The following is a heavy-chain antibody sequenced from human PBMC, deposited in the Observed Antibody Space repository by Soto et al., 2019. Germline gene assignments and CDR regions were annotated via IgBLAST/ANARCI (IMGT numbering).Heavy chain of an antibody. CDR3: AVVAPVAGNLVAPDY. D-gene: IGHD6-19*01. CDR1: GFTFSSYG. J-gene: IGHJ4*02. V-gene: IGHV3-33*01. CDR2: IRYDGRNK. Sequence: QVQLVESGGGVVQPGRSLRLSCAASGFTFSSYGMHWVRQAPGKGLEWGAVIRYDGRNKYYADSVKGRFTISRDNSENTPYLQMNSLRAEATAVYYCAVVAPVAGNLVAPDYWGEGTLVTVSS.